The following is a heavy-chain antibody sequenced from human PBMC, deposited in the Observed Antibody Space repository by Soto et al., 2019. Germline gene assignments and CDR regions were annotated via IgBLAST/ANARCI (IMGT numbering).Heavy chain of an antibody. J-gene: IGHJ5*02. CDR3: ARFGGGVVVVAATPNWFDP. Sequence: LSLTCAVYGGSFSGYYWSWIRQPPGKGLEWIGEINHSGSTNYNPSLKSRVTILVDTSKNQFSLKLSSVTAADTAVYYCARFGGGVVVVAATPNWFDPWGQGTLVTVS. CDR1: GGSFSGYY. V-gene: IGHV4-34*01. D-gene: IGHD2-15*01. CDR2: INHSGST.